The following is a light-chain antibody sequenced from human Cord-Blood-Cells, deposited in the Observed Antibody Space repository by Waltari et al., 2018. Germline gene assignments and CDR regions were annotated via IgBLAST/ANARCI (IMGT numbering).Light chain of an antibody. V-gene: IGKV1-39*01. CDR3: PQSYSTPFT. J-gene: IGKJ5*01. Sequence: IQMTQSPSPLSASVGHRLTITCRASQSISSYLNWYQQTPGKAPKLLIYAASSLQSGVPSRFSGSGSGTDFTLTISSLQPEDFATYYCPQSYSTPFTFGQGTRLEIK. CDR1: QSISSY. CDR2: AAS.